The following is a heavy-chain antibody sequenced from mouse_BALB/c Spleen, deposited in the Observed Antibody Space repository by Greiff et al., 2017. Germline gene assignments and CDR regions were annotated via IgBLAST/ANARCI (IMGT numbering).Heavy chain of an antibody. D-gene: IGHD2-14*01. Sequence: VQLQQSGPGLVQPSQSLSITCTVSGFSLTSYGVHWVRQSPGKGLEWLGVIWSGGSTDYNAAFISRLSISKDNSKSQVFFKMNSLQANDTAIYYCASPYRYDRPYAMDYWGQGTSVTVSS. V-gene: IGHV2-2*02. CDR1: GFSLTSYG. CDR3: ASPYRYDRPYAMDY. J-gene: IGHJ4*01. CDR2: IWSGGST.